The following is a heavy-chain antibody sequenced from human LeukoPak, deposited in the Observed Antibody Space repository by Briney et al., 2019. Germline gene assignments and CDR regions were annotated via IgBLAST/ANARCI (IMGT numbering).Heavy chain of an antibody. Sequence: ASVKVSCKASGYTFTGYYMHWVRQAPGQGLEWMGWINPNSGDTNYAQKFQGRVTMTRDTSISTAYMELSRLRSDDTAVYYCATYYYDSSGYLAPYLFDYWGQGTLVTVSS. J-gene: IGHJ4*02. V-gene: IGHV1-2*02. D-gene: IGHD3-22*01. CDR1: GYTFTGYY. CDR2: INPNSGDT. CDR3: ATYYYDSSGYLAPYLFDY.